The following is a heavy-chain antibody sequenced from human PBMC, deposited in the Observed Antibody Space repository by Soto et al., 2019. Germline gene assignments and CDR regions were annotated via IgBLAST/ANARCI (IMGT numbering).Heavy chain of an antibody. Sequence: GGSLRLSCGASGFTFGNYSMNWVRQAPGKGLEWVSYISSSSSTIYYADSVKGRFTISRDNAKNSLYLQMNSLRDEDTAVYYCARETYCISTSCYFYYYCGMDVWGQGTTVTVSS. CDR1: GFTFGNYS. J-gene: IGHJ6*02. V-gene: IGHV3-48*02. D-gene: IGHD2-2*01. CDR3: ARETYCISTSCYFYYYCGMDV. CDR2: ISSSSSTI.